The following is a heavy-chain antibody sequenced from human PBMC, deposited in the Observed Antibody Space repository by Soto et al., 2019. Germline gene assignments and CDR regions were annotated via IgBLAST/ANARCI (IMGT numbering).Heavy chain of an antibody. CDR2: ISYDGSNK. V-gene: IGHV3-30*18. CDR3: AKDYTLVVPAALYYYYGMDV. CDR1: GFTFSSYG. D-gene: IGHD2-2*01. J-gene: IGHJ6*02. Sequence: GGSLRLSCAASGFTFSSYGMHWVRQAPGKGLEWVAVISYDGSNKYYADSVKGRFTISRDNSKNTLYLQMNSLRAEDTAVYYCAKDYTLVVPAALYYYYGMDVWGQGTTVTVS.